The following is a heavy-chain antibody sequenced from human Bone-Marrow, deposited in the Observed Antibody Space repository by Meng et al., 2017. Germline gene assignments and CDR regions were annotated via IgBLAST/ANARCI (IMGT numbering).Heavy chain of an antibody. J-gene: IGHJ4*01. Sequence: LRLSCTVSGGSINSGRDLWGWIRQPAGKGLEWIGRVYNSGNTHYNPSLESRVTISIDTFKNVFSLTLTSVTAADTAVDYCARDWDGYNYYDLWGHGILVTVSS. D-gene: IGHD5-24*01. CDR3: ARDWDGYNYYDL. V-gene: IGHV4-61*02. CDR1: GGSINSGRDL. CDR2: VYNSGNT.